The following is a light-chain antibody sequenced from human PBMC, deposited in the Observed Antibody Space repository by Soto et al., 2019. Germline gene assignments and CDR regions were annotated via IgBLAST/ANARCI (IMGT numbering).Light chain of an antibody. V-gene: IGKV3-11*02. CDR3: QQRGKWPLT. Sequence: EIVLTQSPATLSLSPGERATLSCRSTEGIDTYLTWYQQKPGQAPRLLIYAASHRAAGIPARFSGSGSGRDFTLTISSLEPEDFAVYYCQQRGKWPLTFGPGPKVDIK. J-gene: IGKJ3*01. CDR2: AAS. CDR1: EGIDTY.